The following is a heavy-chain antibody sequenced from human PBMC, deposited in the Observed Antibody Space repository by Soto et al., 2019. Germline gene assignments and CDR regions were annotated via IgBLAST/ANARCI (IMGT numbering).Heavy chain of an antibody. J-gene: IGHJ4*02. CDR3: ASRGSYYKFRIFDY. V-gene: IGHV4-39*01. CDR1: GGSISSSSDY. D-gene: IGHD1-26*01. Sequence: SETQSLTYTVSGGSISSSSDYWGWIRQPPGKGLEWIGSIYYSGSTYYNPSLKSRVIISVDTSKNQFSLKLSSVTAADTAVYYCASRGSYYKFRIFDYWGQGTLVTVSS. CDR2: IYYSGST.